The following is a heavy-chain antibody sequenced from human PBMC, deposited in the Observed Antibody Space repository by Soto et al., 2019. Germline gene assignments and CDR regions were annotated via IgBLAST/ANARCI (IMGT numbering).Heavy chain of an antibody. CDR3: ARETDTSMVDY. V-gene: IGHV1-8*01. D-gene: IGHD5-18*01. J-gene: IGHJ4*02. CDR2: LNPRNGQT. CDR1: GYNFSAYY. Sequence: VKVSCETSGYNFSAYYFNWVRQAAGQGPEWMGWLNPRNGQTGYVQKFRGRVTMTRDTSIATVYLELSRLTTEDTAIYFCARETDTSMVDYWGQGTLVTVSS.